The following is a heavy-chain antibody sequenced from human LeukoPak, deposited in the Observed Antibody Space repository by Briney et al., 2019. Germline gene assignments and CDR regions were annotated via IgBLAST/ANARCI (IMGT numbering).Heavy chain of an antibody. D-gene: IGHD6-19*01. V-gene: IGHV3-48*01. Sequence: GGSLRLSCAASGFTVSSNYMSWVRQAPGKGLEWVSYISSSSSTIYYADSVKGRFTISRDNAKNSLYLQMNSLRAEDTAVYYCAKQGRIAVADHFDYWGQGTLVTVSS. J-gene: IGHJ4*02. CDR1: GFTVSSNY. CDR3: AKQGRIAVADHFDY. CDR2: ISSSSSTI.